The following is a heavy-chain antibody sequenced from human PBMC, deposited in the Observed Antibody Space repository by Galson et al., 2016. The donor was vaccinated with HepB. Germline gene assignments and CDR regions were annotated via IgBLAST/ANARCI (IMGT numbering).Heavy chain of an antibody. Sequence: SLRLSCAVSGFTFRSYWMSWVRQAPGRGLEWVAVISYDGNSKYYADSVKGRFTISRDSSQNTLYLQMNSLRTEDTAVYFCARKSMAGPRSSFDYWGQGTLVTVSS. CDR3: ARKSMAGPRSSFDY. D-gene: IGHD6-19*01. J-gene: IGHJ4*02. CDR2: ISYDGNSK. CDR1: GFTFRSYW. V-gene: IGHV3-30*03.